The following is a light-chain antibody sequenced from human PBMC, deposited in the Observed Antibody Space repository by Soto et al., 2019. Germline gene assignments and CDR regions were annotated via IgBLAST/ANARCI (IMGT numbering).Light chain of an antibody. CDR2: EAS. Sequence: EIHMTQSPSTLSASVGYRVTITCRASQSISSWLAWYQQRPGKAPKLLIYEASIFESGVPSRFSGSGSGTQFTLTISSLQPDDFATYYCQQYHSYPWTFSQGTKVDIK. CDR3: QQYHSYPWT. V-gene: IGKV1-5*03. J-gene: IGKJ1*01. CDR1: QSISSW.